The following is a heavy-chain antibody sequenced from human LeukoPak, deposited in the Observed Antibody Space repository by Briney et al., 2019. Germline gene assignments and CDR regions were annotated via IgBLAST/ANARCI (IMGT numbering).Heavy chain of an antibody. CDR2: INYNNGAT. Sequence: GPSVKVSCKGSGYTFSGYYMHWVRQAPGQGRERIGRINYNNGATNYAQALQGRVTMTRDTSITIFYMELSSLRSDDTAVYYCARALRYDDSSGYYAYWGQGTLVTVSS. D-gene: IGHD3-22*01. V-gene: IGHV1-2*02. CDR1: GYTFSGYY. J-gene: IGHJ4*02. CDR3: ARALRYDDSSGYYAY.